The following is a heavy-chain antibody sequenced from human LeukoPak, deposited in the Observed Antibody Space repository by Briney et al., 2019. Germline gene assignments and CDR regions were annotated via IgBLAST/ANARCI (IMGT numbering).Heavy chain of an antibody. J-gene: IGHJ4*02. D-gene: IGHD3-22*01. V-gene: IGHV3-33*01. Sequence: GGSLRLSCAASGFTFSSYGMHWVRQAPGKGLEWVAVIWYDGSNKYYADSVKGRFTISRDNSKNTLYLQMNSLRAEDTAVYYCAREDYDSSGLDYWGQGTLVTVSS. CDR3: AREDYDSSGLDY. CDR1: GFTFSSYG. CDR2: IWYDGSNK.